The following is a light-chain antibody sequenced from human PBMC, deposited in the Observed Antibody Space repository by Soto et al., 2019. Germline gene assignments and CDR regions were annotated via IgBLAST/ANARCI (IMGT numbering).Light chain of an antibody. V-gene: IGLV2-8*01. CDR1: SSDVGGYDF. Sequence: QSALTQPPSASGSPGQSVTISCTGTSSDVGGYDFVSWYQQHPGKAPKLVIYEVYKRPSGVPARFSGSKSGNTASLTVSGLQADDEADYHCCSYGGSDNLGVFGGGTKLTVL. CDR3: CSYGGSDNLGV. CDR2: EVY. J-gene: IGLJ3*02.